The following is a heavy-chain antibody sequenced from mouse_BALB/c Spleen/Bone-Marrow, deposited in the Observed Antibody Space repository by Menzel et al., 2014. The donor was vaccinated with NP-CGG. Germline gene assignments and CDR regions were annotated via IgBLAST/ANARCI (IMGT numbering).Heavy chain of an antibody. V-gene: IGHV5-9-3*01. D-gene: IGHD2-4*01. Sequence: DVKLVESGGGLVKPGGSLKLSCAASGFTFSSYAMSWVRQTPEKRLEWVATISSGGSYTYYPDSVKGRFTISRDNAKNPLYLQMSSLRSEDTAMYYCARHGITRLLDYWGQGTTLTVSS. J-gene: IGHJ2*01. CDR1: GFTFSSYA. CDR2: ISSGGSYT. CDR3: ARHGITRLLDY.